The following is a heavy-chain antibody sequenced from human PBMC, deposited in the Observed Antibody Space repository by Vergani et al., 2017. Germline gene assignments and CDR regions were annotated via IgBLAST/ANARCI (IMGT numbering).Heavy chain of an antibody. V-gene: IGHV3-21*04. Sequence: EVQLVESGGGLVKRGGSLRLSCAASGFTFSSYSMNWVRQAPGKGLEWVSTLSASDRRTHYADSVKGRFSISRDNSKNTLFLHMNSLRPEDTAVYYCAKVGRSEVAGTFGAFDIWGQGTTVTVSS. J-gene: IGHJ3*02. CDR1: GFTFSSYS. CDR2: LSASDRRT. D-gene: IGHD6-19*01. CDR3: AKVGRSEVAGTFGAFDI.